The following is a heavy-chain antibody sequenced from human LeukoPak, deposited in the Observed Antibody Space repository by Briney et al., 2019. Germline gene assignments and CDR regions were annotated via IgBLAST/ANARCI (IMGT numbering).Heavy chain of an antibody. Sequence: PSETLSLTCTVSGGSISSYYWSWIRQPPGKGLEWIGYIYYSGSTNYNPSLKSRVTISVDTSKNQFSLKLSSVTAADTAVYYCAGEDTAMVTIDYWGQGTLVTVPS. V-gene: IGHV4-59*01. CDR2: IYYSGST. CDR3: AGEDTAMVTIDY. CDR1: GGSISSYY. J-gene: IGHJ4*02. D-gene: IGHD5-18*01.